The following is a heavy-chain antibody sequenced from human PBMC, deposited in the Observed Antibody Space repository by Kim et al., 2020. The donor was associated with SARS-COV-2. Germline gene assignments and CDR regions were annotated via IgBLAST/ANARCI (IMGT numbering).Heavy chain of an antibody. Sequence: YADSVKGRVTISRENSKNTRYLQMNSLRAEDTAVYYCANQVDPIGAYDYWGQGTLVTVSS. J-gene: IGHJ4*02. V-gene: IGHV3-30-3*02. D-gene: IGHD3-16*01. CDR3: ANQVDPIGAYDY.